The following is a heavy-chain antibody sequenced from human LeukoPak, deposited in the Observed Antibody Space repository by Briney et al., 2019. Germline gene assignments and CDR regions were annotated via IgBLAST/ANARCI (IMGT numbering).Heavy chain of an antibody. J-gene: IGHJ4*02. V-gene: IGHV3-7*05. CDR1: GFTSSSYW. Sequence: PGGSLRLSCAASGFTSSSYWMSWVRQAPGRGLEWVGNIKQDGSEKYYVDSVEGRFTISRDNAKSSLYLQMNSLRVEDTAVYYCARDTGAVTGIEDYFDYWGQGTLVTVSS. D-gene: IGHD6-19*01. CDR3: ARDTGAVTGIEDYFDY. CDR2: IKQDGSEK.